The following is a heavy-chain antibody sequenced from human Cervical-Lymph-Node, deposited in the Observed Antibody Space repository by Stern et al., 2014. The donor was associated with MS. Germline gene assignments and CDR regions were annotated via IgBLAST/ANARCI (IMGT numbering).Heavy chain of an antibody. D-gene: IGHD6-19*01. CDR2: IYTSGST. V-gene: IGHV4-61*02. CDR3: ASQWVADGLKY. Sequence: VQLVESGPGLVKPSETLSLSCTVSGASVSRGSYYWTWIRQPAGKGLEWIVYIYTSGSTSYDPSLKSRVTISLDTSKNQFSLKLTSVTAADTAMYYCASQWVADGLKYWGHGAMVTVSS. CDR1: GASVSRGSYY. J-gene: IGHJ3*01.